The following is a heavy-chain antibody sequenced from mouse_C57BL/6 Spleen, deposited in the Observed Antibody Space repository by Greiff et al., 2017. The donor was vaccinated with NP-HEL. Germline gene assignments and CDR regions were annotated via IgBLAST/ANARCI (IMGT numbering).Heavy chain of an antibody. CDR3: ARIGRVEGFAY. CDR2: IYPRSGNT. J-gene: IGHJ3*01. D-gene: IGHD1-1*01. CDR1: GYTFTSYG. Sequence: QVQLQQPGAELARPGASVKLSCKASGYTFTSYGISWVKQRPGQGLEWIGEIYPRSGNTYYNEKFKGKATLTVDKSSSTAYMELRSLTSEDSAVYFCARIGRVEGFAYWGQGTLVTVSA. V-gene: IGHV1-81*01.